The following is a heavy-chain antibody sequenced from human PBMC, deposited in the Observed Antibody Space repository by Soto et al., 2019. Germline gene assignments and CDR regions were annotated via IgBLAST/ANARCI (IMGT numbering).Heavy chain of an antibody. J-gene: IGHJ4*02. CDR3: ARDTPPTDY. Sequence: QVQLVQSGAEVKKPGASVKVSCKTSGYTFTSYHISWVRQAPGQGLEWMGWISAYNTNTNYAQKFQGRVTMTTDTLTSTAYMDLRSLRSDDPAEYYSARDTPPTDYWGQGFLVTVS. V-gene: IGHV1-18*01. CDR2: ISAYNTNT. CDR1: GYTFTSYH.